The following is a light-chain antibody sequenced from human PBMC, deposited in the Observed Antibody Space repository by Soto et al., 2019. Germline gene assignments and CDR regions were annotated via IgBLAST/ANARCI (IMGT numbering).Light chain of an antibody. J-gene: IGKJ4*01. CDR1: QTISIS. CDR3: QQYKNWPPT. CDR2: GAS. V-gene: IGKV3-15*01. Sequence: EMVMTQSPATLSVSPGESATLSCKTSQTISISLAWYQQKPGQAPRLLISGASTRATGIPARFSGSGSGTDFTLTISSLQSEDFAVYYCQQYKNWPPTFGGGTRVDIK.